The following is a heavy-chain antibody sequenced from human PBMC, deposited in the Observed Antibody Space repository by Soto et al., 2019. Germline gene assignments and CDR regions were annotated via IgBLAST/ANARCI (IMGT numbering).Heavy chain of an antibody. Sequence: GGSLRLSCAASGFTFSSYSMNWVRQAPGKGLEWVSSISSSSSYIYYADSVKGRFTISRDNAKNSLYLQMNSLRAEDTAVYYCARVVGRGTFGRVVGAALGYWGQGTLVTVSS. J-gene: IGHJ4*02. CDR3: ARVVGRGTFGRVVGAALGY. D-gene: IGHD1-26*01. CDR1: GFTFSSYS. V-gene: IGHV3-21*01. CDR2: ISSSSSYI.